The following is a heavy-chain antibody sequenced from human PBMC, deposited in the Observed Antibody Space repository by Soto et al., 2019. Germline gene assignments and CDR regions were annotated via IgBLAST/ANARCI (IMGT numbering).Heavy chain of an antibody. CDR2: IHHSGST. D-gene: IGHD3-10*01. V-gene: IGHV4-4*02. CDR3: ARYDYGSGDDYNIDY. J-gene: IGHJ4*02. CDR1: GASIISMNW. Sequence: QVQLQESGPGLVKPSGTLSLTCAVSGASIISMNWWSWVRQPPGKGLEWIGEIHHSGSTNYNPSLMSRATISVDNSKDQFSLKLTSVTAADTAVYYCARYDYGSGDDYNIDYWGQGTLVTVSS.